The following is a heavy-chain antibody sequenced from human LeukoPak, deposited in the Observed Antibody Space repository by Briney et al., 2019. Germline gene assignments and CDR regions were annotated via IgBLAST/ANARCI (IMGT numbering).Heavy chain of an antibody. CDR3: ARDRGEYYFDY. CDR2: INSDGSST. CDR1: GFTFSNYW. Sequence: PGGSLRLSCAASGFTFSNYWMHWVRQAPGKGLVWVSRINSDGSSTNYADSVKGRFTISRDNAKNTLYLQMNSLRAEDTAVYYCARDRGEYYFDYWGQGTLVTVSS. J-gene: IGHJ4*02. V-gene: IGHV3-74*01.